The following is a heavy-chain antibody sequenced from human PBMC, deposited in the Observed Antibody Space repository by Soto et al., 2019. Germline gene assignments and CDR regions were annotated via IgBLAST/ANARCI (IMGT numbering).Heavy chain of an antibody. Sequence: GESLKISCKGSGYSFTNYWIAWVRQMPGKGLEWMGIIYPDDSDTKYSPSFRGHVTISVTKSITTVFLQWSSLRASDTAMYYCARQIYDSDTGPNFQYYFDSWGQGTPVTVSS. J-gene: IGHJ4*02. V-gene: IGHV5-51*01. CDR2: IYPDDSDT. CDR3: ARQIYDSDTGPNFQYYFDS. CDR1: GYSFTNYW. D-gene: IGHD3-22*01.